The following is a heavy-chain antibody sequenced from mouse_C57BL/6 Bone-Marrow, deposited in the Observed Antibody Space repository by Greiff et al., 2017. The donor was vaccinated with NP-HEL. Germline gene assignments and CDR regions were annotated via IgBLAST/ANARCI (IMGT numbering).Heavy chain of an antibody. J-gene: IGHJ2*01. CDR1: GYTFTSYW. D-gene: IGHD2-2*01. Sequence: QVQLQQPGAELVRPGSSVKLSCKASGYTFTSYWMDWVKQRPGQGLEWIGNIYPSDSETHYNQKFKDKATLTVDKSSSTAYMQLSSLTSEDSAVYYCARMGPIYYGYDDDWGQGTTLTVSS. CDR3: ARMGPIYYGYDDD. CDR2: IYPSDSET. V-gene: IGHV1-61*01.